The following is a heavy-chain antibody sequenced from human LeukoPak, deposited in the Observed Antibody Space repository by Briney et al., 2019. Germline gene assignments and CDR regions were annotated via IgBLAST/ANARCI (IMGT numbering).Heavy chain of an antibody. D-gene: IGHD3-10*01. V-gene: IGHV3-48*01. CDR2: ISSSSSTI. CDR3: ARVPGGYYYGSGSYYLFVPH. CDR1: GFTFSSYS. Sequence: GGSLRLSCAASGFTFSSYSMNWVRQAPGKGLEWVSYISSSSSTIYYADSVKGRFTISRDNAKNSLYLQMNSLRAEDTAVYYCARVPGGYYYGSGSYYLFVPHWGQGTLVTVSS. J-gene: IGHJ4*02.